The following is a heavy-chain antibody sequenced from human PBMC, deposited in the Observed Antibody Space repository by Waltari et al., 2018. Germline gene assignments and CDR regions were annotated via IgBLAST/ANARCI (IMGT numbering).Heavy chain of an antibody. CDR3: ATVKGLTYYFDY. CDR1: GYTFTDYY. Sequence: EVQLVQSGAEVKKPGATVKISCKASGYTFTDYYMQWVQQAPGKGLEWMGLLDPEDCETIQAQTFQGRVTITADPSTDTAYMQLSSLRSEDTAVYYCATVKGLTYYFDYWGQGTLVTVSS. V-gene: IGHV1-69-2*01. CDR2: LDPEDCET. J-gene: IGHJ4*02. D-gene: IGHD3-16*01.